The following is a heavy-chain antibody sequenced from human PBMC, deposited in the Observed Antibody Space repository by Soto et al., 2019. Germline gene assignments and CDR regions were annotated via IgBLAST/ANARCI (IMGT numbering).Heavy chain of an antibody. D-gene: IGHD6-13*01. CDR1: GGTYSIYT. J-gene: IGHJ4*02. Sequence: QVKLVQSGSEVKKPGSSVKVSCKASGGTYSIYTISWVRQDPGQGLEWMGRVIPIFDVTSYAQRFQGRVTITADKSTTTAYMELSSLRSEVTAVYYCARDRDNSNWPNFDYWGQGTLVTVSS. CDR2: VIPIFDVT. CDR3: ARDRDNSNWPNFDY. V-gene: IGHV1-69*02.